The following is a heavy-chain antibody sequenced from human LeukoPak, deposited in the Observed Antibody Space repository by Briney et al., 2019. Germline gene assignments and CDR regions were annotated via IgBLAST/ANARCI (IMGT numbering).Heavy chain of an antibody. CDR2: ISGSGGST. V-gene: IGHV3-23*01. J-gene: IGHJ4*02. CDR1: GFTFSSYA. D-gene: IGHD3-22*01. Sequence: PGGSLRLSCAASGFTFSSYAMSWVRQAPGKGLEWVSAISGSGGSTYYADSVKGRFTISRDNSKNTLYLQMNSLRAEDTAVYYCARGDYYDSSGYHYWGQGTLVTVSS. CDR3: ARGDYYDSSGYHY.